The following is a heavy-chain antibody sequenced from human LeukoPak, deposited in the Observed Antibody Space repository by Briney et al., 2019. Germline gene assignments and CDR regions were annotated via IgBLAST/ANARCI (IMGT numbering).Heavy chain of an antibody. Sequence: SVKVSCKASGGTFSSYAISWVRQAPGQGLEWMGGIIPIFGTANYAQKFQGRVTITADESTSTAYMELSSLRAEDTAVYYCAKASYYYGSGSYIRPDHFDYWGQGTLVTVSS. CDR2: IIPIFGTA. J-gene: IGHJ4*02. CDR1: GGTFSSYA. CDR3: AKASYYYGSGSYIRPDHFDY. V-gene: IGHV1-69*13. D-gene: IGHD3-10*01.